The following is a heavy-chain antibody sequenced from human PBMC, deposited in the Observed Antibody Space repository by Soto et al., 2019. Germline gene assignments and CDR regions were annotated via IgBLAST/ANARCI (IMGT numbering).Heavy chain of an antibody. CDR2: VVVGSDNT. CDR3: AAEIDNYPDFTP. CDR1: GFTDSKSS. J-gene: IGHJ5*02. V-gene: IGHV1-58*01. Sequence: SVRVSCKTSGFTDSKSSVQWMGQARGKRLEGIGGVVVGSDNTRYEKNFQDRVTITREMSTSTSYMELSSLTSEDTAVYFCAAEIDNYPDFTPWGQGTPVPVSP. D-gene: IGHD4-4*01.